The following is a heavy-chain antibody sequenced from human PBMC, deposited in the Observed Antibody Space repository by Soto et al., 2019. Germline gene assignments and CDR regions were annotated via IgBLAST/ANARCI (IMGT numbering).Heavy chain of an antibody. CDR1: GYTFTSYG. V-gene: IGHV1-18*04. CDR3: ARDGGAPCSSTSCKNSRLPQKNYYYYYGMDG. CDR2: ISAYTGNT. Sequence: QVQLVQSGAEVKKPGASVKVSCKASGYTFTSYGISWVRQAPGPGLEWMGWISAYTGNTNYVQQLQGRVTMTTDTSTSTAYMELRSLRSDDTAVYYCARDGGAPCSSTSCKNSRLPQKNYYYYYGMDGWGQGTTVTVSS. J-gene: IGHJ6*02. D-gene: IGHD2-2*01.